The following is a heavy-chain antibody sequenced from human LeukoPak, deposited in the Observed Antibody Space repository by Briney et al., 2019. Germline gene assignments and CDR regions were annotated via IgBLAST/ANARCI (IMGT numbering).Heavy chain of an antibody. Sequence: ASVKVSCKASGYTFTDYYMHWVRQAPGQGREWMGWINPNSDSTNYAQKFQDRVTVTRDTSISPAYMELTRLTSDYTAVYYCASKGAGYCRSTNCQGAFDLWGQGTMVSVSS. D-gene: IGHD2-2*01. CDR3: ASKGAGYCRSTNCQGAFDL. CDR1: GYTFTDYY. J-gene: IGHJ3*01. V-gene: IGHV1-2*02. CDR2: INPNSDST.